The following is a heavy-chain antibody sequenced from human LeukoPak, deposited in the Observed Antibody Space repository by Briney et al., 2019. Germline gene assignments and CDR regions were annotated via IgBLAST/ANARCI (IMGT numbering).Heavy chain of an antibody. D-gene: IGHD3-3*01. Sequence: SETLSLTCNVSGGSITGYYWSWIRQPAGKGLEWIGRIFSSGTTTYNPSFTSRVSMSVDTSKNQFSLKLSSVTAADTGVYYCARLTSPPYYDFWSGYRYYFDYWGQGTLVTVSS. CDR2: IFSSGTT. V-gene: IGHV4-4*07. CDR1: GGSITGYY. J-gene: IGHJ4*02. CDR3: ARLTSPPYYDFWSGYRYYFDY.